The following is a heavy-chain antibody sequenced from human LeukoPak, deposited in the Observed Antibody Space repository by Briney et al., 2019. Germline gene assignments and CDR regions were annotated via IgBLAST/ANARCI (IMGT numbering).Heavy chain of an antibody. CDR2: IYPGDSDT. CDR1: GYSFRSYW. CDR3: ARHLTMITVPRDAFDI. J-gene: IGHJ3*02. V-gene: IGHV5-51*01. Sequence: GESLKISCKGSGYSFRSYWISWVRQMPGKGLEWMGAIYPGDSDTRYSPSFQGQVTISADKSLSTAYLQWSGLQASDTAMYYCARHLTMITVPRDAFDIWGQGTMGTVSS. D-gene: IGHD3-16*01.